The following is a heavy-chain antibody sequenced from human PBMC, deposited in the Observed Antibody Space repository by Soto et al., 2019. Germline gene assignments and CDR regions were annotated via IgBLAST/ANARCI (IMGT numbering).Heavy chain of an antibody. CDR3: AKKTSATFGGVIAPDY. Sequence: GGSLRLSCAASRFTFSSYGMHWVRQAPGKGLEWVAVISYDGSNKYNADSVKGRFTITNNNSNNTLNLQMNSLRAEDTAVYYCAKKTSATFGGVIAPDYWGQGTLVTVSS. D-gene: IGHD3-16*02. CDR1: RFTFSSYG. CDR2: ISYDGSNK. V-gene: IGHV3-30*18. J-gene: IGHJ4*02.